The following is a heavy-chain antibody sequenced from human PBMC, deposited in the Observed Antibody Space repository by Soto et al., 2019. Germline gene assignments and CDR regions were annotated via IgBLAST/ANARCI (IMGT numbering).Heavy chain of an antibody. D-gene: IGHD1-1*01. CDR1: GFTFGNYL. J-gene: IGHJ4*02. CDR3: ARGGLEPFDH. CDR2: ISDYGRI. V-gene: IGHV3-74*01. Sequence: PGGSLRLSCAASGFTFGNYLMHWVRQAPGKGLAWVSRISDYGRINYADSVKDRFIISRDDARSELYLQLNDLRVEDTATYYCARGGLEPFDHWGPGAMLTV.